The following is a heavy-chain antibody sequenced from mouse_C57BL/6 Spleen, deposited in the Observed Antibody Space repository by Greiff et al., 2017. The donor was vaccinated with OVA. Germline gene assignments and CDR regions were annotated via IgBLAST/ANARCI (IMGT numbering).Heavy chain of an antibody. CDR2: IWRGGST. Sequence: VQLQQSGPGLVQPSQSLSITCTVSGFSLTSYGVHWVRQSPGKGPEWLGVIWRGGSTDYNAAFMSRLSITKDNSKSQVFFKMNSLQADDTAIYYCAKEIYYDYDGDAMDYWGQGTSVTVSS. CDR3: AKEIYYDYDGDAMDY. J-gene: IGHJ4*01. V-gene: IGHV2-5*01. CDR1: GFSLTSYG. D-gene: IGHD2-4*01.